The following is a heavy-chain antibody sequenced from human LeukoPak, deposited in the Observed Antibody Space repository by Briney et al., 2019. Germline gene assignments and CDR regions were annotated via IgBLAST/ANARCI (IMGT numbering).Heavy chain of an antibody. CDR1: GYTFTSYY. D-gene: IGHD5-18*01. J-gene: IGHJ4*02. V-gene: IGHV1-46*01. CDR3: ARTGTDTAMVTV. Sequence: ASVKVSCKASGYTFTSYYMHWVQQAPGQGLEWMGIINPSGGSTSYAQRFQGRVTMTRDTSTSTVYMELSSLRSEDTAVYYCARTGTDTAMVTVWGQGTLVTVSS. CDR2: INPSGGST.